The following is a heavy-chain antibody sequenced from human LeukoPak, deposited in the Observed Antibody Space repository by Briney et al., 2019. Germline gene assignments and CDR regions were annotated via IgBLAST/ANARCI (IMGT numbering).Heavy chain of an antibody. CDR2: IIPILGIA. D-gene: IGHD6-13*01. CDR1: GGTFSSYA. J-gene: IGHJ4*02. V-gene: IGHV1-69*04. Sequence: GASVKVSCKASGGTFSSYAISWVRQARGQGLEWLGRIIPILGIANYAQKFQGRVTMTADNSTSTAYMELSSLRSEDTAVYYCARVAAAAGSYYFDYWGQGTLVTVSS. CDR3: ARVAAAAGSYYFDY.